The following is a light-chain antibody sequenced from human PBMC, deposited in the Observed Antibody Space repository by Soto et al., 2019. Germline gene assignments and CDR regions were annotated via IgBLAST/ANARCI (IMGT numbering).Light chain of an antibody. J-gene: IGLJ3*02. V-gene: IGLV2-23*02. Sequence: QSALTQPASVSGSPGQSITISCTGTSSNVGSYKLVSWYQQHPGKAPKLMIFEVNKRPSGVSNRFSGSKSGNTASLTISGLKVEDEADYYCCAYVSSNTLLFGGGTQLTVL. CDR2: EVN. CDR3: CAYVSSNTLL. CDR1: SSNVGSYKL.